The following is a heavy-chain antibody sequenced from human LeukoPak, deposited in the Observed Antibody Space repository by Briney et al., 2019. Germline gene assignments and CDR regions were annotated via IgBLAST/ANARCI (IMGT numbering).Heavy chain of an antibody. Sequence: SETLSLTCTVSGGSISSSSYYWGWIRQPPGKGLEWIGSMYYSGSTYYNPSLKSRVTISVDTSKNQFSLKLSSVTAADTAVYYCARQASGIFYNQDPHYFDYWGQGTLVTVSS. CDR2: MYYSGST. CDR3: ARQASGIFYNQDPHYFDY. J-gene: IGHJ4*02. CDR1: GGSISSSSYY. D-gene: IGHD2-15*01. V-gene: IGHV4-39*01.